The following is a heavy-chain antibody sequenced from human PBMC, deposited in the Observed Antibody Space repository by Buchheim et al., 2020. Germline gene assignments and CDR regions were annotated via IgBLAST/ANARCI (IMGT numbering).Heavy chain of an antibody. Sequence: VQLLESGGGLVQPGGSLRLSCAASGFTFSSYAMSWVRQAPGKGLEWVAVISYDGSNKYYADSVKGRFTISRDNSKNTLYLQMDSLRAEDTAVYYCARDPPAGLGYCSGGSCPIRSDYWGQGTL. CDR3: ARDPPAGLGYCSGGSCPIRSDY. CDR1: GFTFSSYA. J-gene: IGHJ4*02. V-gene: IGHV3-30*04. CDR2: ISYDGSNK. D-gene: IGHD2-15*01.